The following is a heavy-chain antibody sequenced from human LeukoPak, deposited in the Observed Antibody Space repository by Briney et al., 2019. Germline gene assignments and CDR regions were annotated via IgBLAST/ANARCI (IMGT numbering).Heavy chain of an antibody. Sequence: ASVKVSCKTSGYTFTSYGISWVRQAPGQGLEWMGWISADNGNTNYAQKLQGRVTMTTDTSTSTAYMELRSLRSDDTAVYYCARAAYYDSSGYSTTYYYYGMDVWGQGTTVTVSS. J-gene: IGHJ6*02. CDR2: ISADNGNT. V-gene: IGHV1-18*01. D-gene: IGHD3-22*01. CDR1: GYTFTSYG. CDR3: ARAAYYDSSGYSTTYYYYGMDV.